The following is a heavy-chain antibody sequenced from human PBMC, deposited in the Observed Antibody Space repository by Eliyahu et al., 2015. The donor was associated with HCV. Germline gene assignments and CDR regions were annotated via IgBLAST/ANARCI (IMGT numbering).Heavy chain of an antibody. J-gene: IGHJ3*01. V-gene: IGHV3-30*04. D-gene: IGHD3-3*01. CDR2: ISYHGNDK. CDR1: GFTFTTYP. Sequence: LSCAASGFTFTTYPMHWVRHAPGRGLEWVAVISYHGNDKYYADSVKGRFIISRDDSKNTLYLQMNSLRSEDTAVYYCARDWRGGYNDAFDFWGQGTMVTVSS. CDR3: ARDWRGGYNDAFDF.